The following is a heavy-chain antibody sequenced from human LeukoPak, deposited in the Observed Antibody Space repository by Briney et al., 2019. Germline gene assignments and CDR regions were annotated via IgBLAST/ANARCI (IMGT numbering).Heavy chain of an antibody. CDR1: GFTFSSYA. CDR3: ARVASDYSNYAVFDY. CDR2: ISYDGSNK. J-gene: IGHJ4*02. D-gene: IGHD4-11*01. Sequence: GRSLRLSCAASGFTFSSYAMHWVRQAPGKGLEWVAVISYDGSNKYYADSVKGRFTISRDNSKNTLYLQMNSLRAEDTAVYYCARVASDYSNYAVFDYWGQGTLVTVSS. V-gene: IGHV3-30-3*01.